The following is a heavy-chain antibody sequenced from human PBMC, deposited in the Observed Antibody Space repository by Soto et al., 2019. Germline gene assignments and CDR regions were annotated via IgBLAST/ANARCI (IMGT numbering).Heavy chain of an antibody. CDR2: ISYDGSNK. V-gene: IGHV3-30*03. Sequence: QVPLVESGGGVVQPGRSLRLSCAASGFTFSSYGMHWVRQAPGKGLEWVAVISYDGSNKYYADSVKGRFTISRDNSKNTLYLQMNSLRAEDTAVYYCALGSSGSLYYGMDVWGQGTTVTVSS. CDR1: GFTFSSYG. CDR3: ALGSSGSLYYGMDV. D-gene: IGHD6-19*01. J-gene: IGHJ6*02.